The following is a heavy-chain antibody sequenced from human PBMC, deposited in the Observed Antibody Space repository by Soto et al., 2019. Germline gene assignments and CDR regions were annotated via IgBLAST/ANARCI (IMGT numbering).Heavy chain of an antibody. CDR2: IYYSGST. CDR1: GGSISSSSYY. V-gene: IGHV4-39*01. D-gene: IGHD2-15*01. Sequence: KPSETLSLTCTVSGGSISSSSYYWGWIRQPPGKGLEWIGSIYYSGSTYYNPSLKSRVTISVDTSKNQFSLKLSSVTAADTAVYYCARAGDIVGNDYWGQGTLVTVSS. CDR3: ARAGDIVGNDY. J-gene: IGHJ4*02.